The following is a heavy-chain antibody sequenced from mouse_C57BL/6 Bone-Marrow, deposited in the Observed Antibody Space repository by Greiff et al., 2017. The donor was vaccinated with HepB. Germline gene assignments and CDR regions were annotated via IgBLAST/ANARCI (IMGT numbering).Heavy chain of an antibody. Sequence: LKESGTVLARPGASVKMSCKTSGYTFTSYWMHWVKQRPGQGLEWIGAIYPGNSDTSYNQKFKGKAKLTAVTSASTAYMELSSLTNEDSAVYYCTRSEGSMVKEWFAYWGQGTLVTVSA. CDR1: GYTFTSYW. J-gene: IGHJ3*01. V-gene: IGHV1-5*01. D-gene: IGHD2-1*01. CDR3: TRSEGSMVKEWFAY. CDR2: IYPGNSDT.